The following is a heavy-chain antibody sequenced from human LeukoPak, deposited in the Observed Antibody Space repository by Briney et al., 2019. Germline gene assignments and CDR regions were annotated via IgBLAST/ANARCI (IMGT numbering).Heavy chain of an antibody. J-gene: IGHJ5*02. V-gene: IGHV1-46*01. D-gene: IGHD1-26*01. CDR3: ARDNSVGDTAWWFDP. Sequence: ASVKVSCKASGYTFTGYYMHWVRQAPGQGLEWMGLINPSGSSTSYAQKFQGRLSLTRDMSTSTDYMELSSLRSEDTAVYYCARDNSVGDTAWWFDPWGQGTLSPSPQ. CDR2: INPSGSST. CDR1: GYTFTGYY.